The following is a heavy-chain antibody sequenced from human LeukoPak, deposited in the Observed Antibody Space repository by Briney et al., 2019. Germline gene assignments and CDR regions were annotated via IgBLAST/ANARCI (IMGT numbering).Heavy chain of an antibody. V-gene: IGHV4-39*01. J-gene: IGHJ6*03. CDR2: IYYSGST. D-gene: IGHD5/OR15-5a*01. CDR1: GGSISSSSYY. Sequence: SETLSLTCTVSGGSISSSSYYWGWLRQPPGKGVEWIGSIYYSGSTYYNPSLKSRVTISVDTSKNQFSLKLSSVTAADTAVYYCARRGLHEAYYYYYMDVWGKGTTVTVSS. CDR3: ARRGLHEAYYYYYMDV.